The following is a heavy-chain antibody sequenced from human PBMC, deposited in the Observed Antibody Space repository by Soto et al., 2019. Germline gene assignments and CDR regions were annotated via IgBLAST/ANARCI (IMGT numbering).Heavy chain of an antibody. D-gene: IGHD3-10*01. CDR1: GGSISGLIDY. CDR2: VYHSRTT. CDR3: TTQGFGFLHGLVDV. V-gene: IGHV4-39*01. Sequence: PSETLSLTCTVSGGSISGLIDYWAWIRQPPGKGLEWIATVYHSRTTYYNPSLSSRATISIDTSKNQVSLNLASVTAADTAVYYCTTQGFGFLHGLVDVWGQGTTVTVSS. J-gene: IGHJ6*02.